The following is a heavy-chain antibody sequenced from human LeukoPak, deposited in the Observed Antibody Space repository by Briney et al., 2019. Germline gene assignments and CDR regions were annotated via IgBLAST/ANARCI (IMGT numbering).Heavy chain of an antibody. CDR3: ARIGSGVLRFFDPGDCYFDY. Sequence: PSETLSLTCTVSGGSISSSSYYWGWIRQPPGKGLEWIGSIYYSGSTYYNPSLKSRVTISVDTSKNQFSLKLSSVTAADTAVYYCARIGSGVLRFFDPGDCYFDYWGQGTLVTVSS. CDR1: GGSISSSSYY. J-gene: IGHJ4*02. V-gene: IGHV4-39*01. D-gene: IGHD3-9*01. CDR2: IYYSGST.